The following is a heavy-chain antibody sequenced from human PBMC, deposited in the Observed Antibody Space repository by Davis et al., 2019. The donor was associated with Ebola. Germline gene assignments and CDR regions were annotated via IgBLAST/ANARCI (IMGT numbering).Heavy chain of an antibody. J-gene: IGHJ4*02. V-gene: IGHV3-53*01. Sequence: GGSLRLSCAASGFIVSAYYMNWVRQAPGKGLEWVSVIYNDDSSTYYADSVKGRFTISRDNAKNSLYLQMNTLRVEDTAIYYCVPGTWIRGQGTLVTVSS. CDR3: VPGTWI. CDR1: GFIVSAYY. CDR2: IYNDDSST. D-gene: IGHD5-18*01.